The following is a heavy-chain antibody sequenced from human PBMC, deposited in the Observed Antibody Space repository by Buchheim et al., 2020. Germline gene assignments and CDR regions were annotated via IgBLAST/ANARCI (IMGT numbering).Heavy chain of an antibody. Sequence: EVQLLESGGGLVQPGGSLRLSCAASGFTFSSYAMSWVRQAPGKGLEWVSAISGSGGSTYYADSVKGRFTISRDNSKNTPYLQMNSLRAEDTAVYYCAKSAAWITIFGVVILRAFDPWGQGTL. CDR3: AKSAAWITIFGVVILRAFDP. CDR2: ISGSGGST. V-gene: IGHV3-23*01. CDR1: GFTFSSYA. J-gene: IGHJ5*02. D-gene: IGHD3-3*01.